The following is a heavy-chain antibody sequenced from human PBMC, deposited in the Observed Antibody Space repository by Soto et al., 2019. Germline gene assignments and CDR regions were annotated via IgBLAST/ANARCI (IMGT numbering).Heavy chain of an antibody. V-gene: IGHV1-24*01. CDR3: ATSIITIFGVVTRLDGMDV. Sequence: ASVKVSCKVSGYSLTELSMHWVRQAPGKGLEWMGGFDPEDGETIYAQKCQGRVTMTEDTSTDTAYMELSSLRSEDTAVYYCATSIITIFGVVTRLDGMDVWGQGTTVTVSS. D-gene: IGHD3-3*01. CDR1: GYSLTELS. CDR2: FDPEDGET. J-gene: IGHJ6*02.